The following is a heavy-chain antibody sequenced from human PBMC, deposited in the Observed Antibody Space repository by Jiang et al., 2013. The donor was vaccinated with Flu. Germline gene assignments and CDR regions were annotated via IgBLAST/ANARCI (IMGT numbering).Heavy chain of an antibody. CDR3: ARRPRENSGTYRFDH. CDR2: IDPAEAYI. D-gene: IGHD3-10*01. Sequence: GAEVKKPGESLRISCKGSGYNFPNFWISWVRQVPGKGLEWMGRIDPAEAYINYSPSFQGHVSISVDKSIGTAYLQWSSLKASDTAIYYCARRPRENSGTYRFDHWGQGTRVTVSS. J-gene: IGHJ4*02. CDR1: GYNFPNFW. V-gene: IGHV5-10-1*01.